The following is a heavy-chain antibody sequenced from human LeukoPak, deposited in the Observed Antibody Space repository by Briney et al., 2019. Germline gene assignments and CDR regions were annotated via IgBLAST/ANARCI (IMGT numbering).Heavy chain of an antibody. CDR2: ISSSGSTI. J-gene: IGHJ4*02. V-gene: IGHV3-48*03. CDR3: ARDERGSRAYFDY. CDR1: GFTFSSYA. D-gene: IGHD3-16*01. Sequence: GGSLRLSCAASGFTFSSYAMNWVRQVPGKGLEWVSYISSSGSTIYYADSVKGRFTISRDNAKNSLYLQMNSLRAEDTAVYYCARDERGSRAYFDYWGQGTLVTVSS.